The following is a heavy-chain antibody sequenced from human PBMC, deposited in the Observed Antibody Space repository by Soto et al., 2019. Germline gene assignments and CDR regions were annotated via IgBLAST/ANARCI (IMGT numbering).Heavy chain of an antibody. CDR1: GCSISSYY. V-gene: IGHV4-59*08. J-gene: IGHJ5*02. D-gene: IGHD2-2*01. CDR2: IYYSGST. CDR3: VGPYCSSTSCYSGFDP. Sequence: SETLSLTCTVSGCSISSYYWSWIRQPPGKGLEWIGYIYYSGSTNYNPSLKSRVTISVDTSKNQFSLKLSSVTAADTAVYYCVGPYCSSTSCYSGFDPWGQGTLVTVSS.